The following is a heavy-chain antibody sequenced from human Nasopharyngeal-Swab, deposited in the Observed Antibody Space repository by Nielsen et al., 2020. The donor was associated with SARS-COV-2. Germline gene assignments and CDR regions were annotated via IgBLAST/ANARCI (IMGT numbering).Heavy chain of an antibody. Sequence: GESLKISCAASGFTFRSYSMNWVRQAPGKGLEWVSYISSSSSTIYYADSVKGRFTISRDNAKNSLYLQMNSLRDEDTAVYYCARGITGTRRPDAFDIWGQGTMVTVSS. CDR3: ARGITGTRRPDAFDI. J-gene: IGHJ3*02. CDR2: ISSSSSTI. D-gene: IGHD1-20*01. V-gene: IGHV3-48*02. CDR1: GFTFRSYS.